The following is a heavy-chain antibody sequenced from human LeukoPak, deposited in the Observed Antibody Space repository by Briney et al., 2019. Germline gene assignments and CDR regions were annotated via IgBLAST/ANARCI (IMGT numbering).Heavy chain of an antibody. Sequence: GGSLRLSCAASGFTFSSYDLTWVRQAPGKGLEWVSTISDGRGSTHYADSVKGRFTISTDNSKNTLYLQVNSLRAEDTAVYYCAKSTDDWYFDLWGRGTLVTVSS. V-gene: IGHV3-23*01. CDR2: ISDGRGST. J-gene: IGHJ2*01. D-gene: IGHD1-1*01. CDR1: GFTFSSYD. CDR3: AKSTDDWYFDL.